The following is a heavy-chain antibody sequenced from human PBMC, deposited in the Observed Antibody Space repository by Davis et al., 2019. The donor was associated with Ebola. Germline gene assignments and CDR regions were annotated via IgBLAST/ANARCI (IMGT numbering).Heavy chain of an antibody. D-gene: IGHD3-22*01. CDR1: GFTFSSYG. CDR3: AKVIYYYDSSGIYTFAFDI. Sequence: GESLKISCAASGFTFSSYGMSWVRQAPGKGLEWVSAISGTRGSTHYADSVKGRFTISRDNSQTTLYLQMNNVRAEDTARYYCAKVIYYYDSSGIYTFAFDIWGLGTLATVSS. J-gene: IGHJ3*02. V-gene: IGHV3-23*01. CDR2: ISGTRGST.